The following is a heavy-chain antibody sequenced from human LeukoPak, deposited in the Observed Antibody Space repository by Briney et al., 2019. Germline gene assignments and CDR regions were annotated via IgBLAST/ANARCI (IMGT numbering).Heavy chain of an antibody. Sequence: GGSLRLSCAASGFTVNSNYMTWVRQAPGKGLEWVSIIYSGGSTYYADSVKGRFTSSRHNSKNTLYLQMNSLKPEDTAVYYCARSRYSAYDLSYWGQGTLVTVSS. D-gene: IGHD5-12*01. V-gene: IGHV3-53*04. CDR1: GFTVNSNY. CDR2: IYSGGST. CDR3: ARSRYSAYDLSY. J-gene: IGHJ4*02.